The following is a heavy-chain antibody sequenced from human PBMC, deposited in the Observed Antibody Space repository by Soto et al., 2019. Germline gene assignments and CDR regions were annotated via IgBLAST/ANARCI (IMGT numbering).Heavy chain of an antibody. V-gene: IGHV3-21*01. CDR1: GFTFSSYS. D-gene: IGHD1-1*01. Sequence: EVQLVESGGGLVKPGGSLRLSCAASGFTFSSYSMNWVRQAPGKGLEWVSSISSSSSYIYYANSVKGRFTISSDNATNSLSVQMNSLTAADTAVYYCARDPLGWNDNFDYCGQGTLVTV. CDR3: ARDPLGWNDNFDY. CDR2: ISSSSSYI. J-gene: IGHJ4*02.